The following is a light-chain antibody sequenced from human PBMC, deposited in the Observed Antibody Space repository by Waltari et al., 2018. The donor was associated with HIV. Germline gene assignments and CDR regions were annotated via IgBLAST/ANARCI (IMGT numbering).Light chain of an antibody. CDR1: SPNLGAGYH. J-gene: IGLJ2*01. V-gene: IGLV1-40*01. CDR3: QSYPASLTVSLI. Sequence: QSVLTQPPSVSGAPGQRVTISCTGNSPNLGAGYHVHWYQQLPGKAPKLLISDNTNRPSGVPDRFSGSKSGTSASLAITGLRAEDEADYYCQSYPASLTVSLIFGGGTRLTVL. CDR2: DNT.